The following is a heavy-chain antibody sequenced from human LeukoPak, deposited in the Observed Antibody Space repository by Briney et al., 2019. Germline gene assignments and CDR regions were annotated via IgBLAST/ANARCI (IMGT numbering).Heavy chain of an antibody. V-gene: IGHV3-23*01. CDR2: IGGDGAGT. CDR1: GLTFSDYA. CDR3: VKDRLPRGAPGRGEHHNWFDP. J-gene: IGHJ5*02. D-gene: IGHD6-13*01. Sequence: GGSLRLSCAASGLTFSDYAMSWVRQARGKGLEWVSSIGGDGAGTYYADSVKGRFIISRDNSKSTVFLQMNSLTAEDTALYFCVKDRLPRGAPGRGEHHNWFDPWGQGTLVTVSS.